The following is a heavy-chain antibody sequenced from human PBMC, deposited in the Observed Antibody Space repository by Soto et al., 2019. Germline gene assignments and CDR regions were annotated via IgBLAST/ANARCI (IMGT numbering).Heavy chain of an antibody. V-gene: IGHV4-59*01. J-gene: IGHJ4*02. CDR3: ARNIGDYSSFDH. CDR2: IYYSGST. D-gene: IGHD4-17*01. CDR1: GGSISSYY. Sequence: PSETLSLTCTVSGGSISSYYWSWIRQPPGKGLEWIGYIYYSGSTNYNPSLKSRVTISVDTSKNQFSLKLSSVTAADTAVYYCARNIGDYSSFDHWGQGTLVTVS.